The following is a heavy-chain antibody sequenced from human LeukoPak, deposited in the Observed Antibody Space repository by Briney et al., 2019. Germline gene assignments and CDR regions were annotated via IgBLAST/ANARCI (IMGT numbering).Heavy chain of an antibody. Sequence: GGSLRLSCAASEFSVGSNYMTWVRQAPGKGLEWVSLICSGGSTYYADSAKGRFTISRDNSKNTLYLQMNSLRAEDMAVYYCAKVRRWASSTSLVDYWGQGTLVTVSS. CDR2: ICSGGST. D-gene: IGHD2-2*01. V-gene: IGHV3-66*01. CDR3: AKVRRWASSTSLVDY. J-gene: IGHJ4*02. CDR1: EFSVGSNY.